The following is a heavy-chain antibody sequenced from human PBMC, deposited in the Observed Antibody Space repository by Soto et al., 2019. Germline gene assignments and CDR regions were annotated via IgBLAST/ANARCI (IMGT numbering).Heavy chain of an antibody. CDR2: IYYSGST. CDR3: ASSYSSGWYGSEYFQH. V-gene: IGHV4-59*01. CDR1: GGSISSYY. J-gene: IGHJ1*01. D-gene: IGHD6-19*01. Sequence: PSETLSLTCTVPGGSISSYYWSWIRQPPGKGLEWIGYIYYSGSTNYNPSLKSRVTISVDTSKNQFSLKLSSVTAADTAVYYCASSYSSGWYGSEYFQHWGQGTLVTVSS.